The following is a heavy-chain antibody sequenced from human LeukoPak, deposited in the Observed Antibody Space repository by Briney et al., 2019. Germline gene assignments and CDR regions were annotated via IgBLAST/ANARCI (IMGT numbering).Heavy chain of an antibody. D-gene: IGHD6-25*01. Sequence: PGRSLRLSCAASGFTFSSYGMHWVRQAPGKGLEWVAVVWYDGSDKYYADSVEGRFTISRDNSKNTLYLQMNCLRVEDTAVYYCARYTAAAALDYWGQGTLVTVSS. J-gene: IGHJ4*02. CDR2: VWYDGSDK. CDR1: GFTFSSYG. V-gene: IGHV3-33*01. CDR3: ARYTAAAALDY.